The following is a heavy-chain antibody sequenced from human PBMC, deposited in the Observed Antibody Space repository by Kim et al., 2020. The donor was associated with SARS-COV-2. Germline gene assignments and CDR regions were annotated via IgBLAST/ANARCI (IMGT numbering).Heavy chain of an antibody. CDR3: ASRISSGGWSTPEYYFDY. J-gene: IGHJ4*02. Sequence: KGRFTISRDNAKNALYLQMNSLRAEDTAVYYCASRISSGGWSTPEYYFDYWGQGTLVTVSS. V-gene: IGHV3-11*03. D-gene: IGHD6-19*01.